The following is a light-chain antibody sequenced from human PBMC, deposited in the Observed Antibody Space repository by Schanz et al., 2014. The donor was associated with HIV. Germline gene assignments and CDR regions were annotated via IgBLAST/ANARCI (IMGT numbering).Light chain of an antibody. CDR2: EVS. CDR3: SSYAGSNNFWV. J-gene: IGLJ3*02. CDR1: SSDVGGYKY. V-gene: IGLV2-8*01. Sequence: QSALTQPASVSGSPGQSITISCTGTSSDVGGYKYVSWYQQHPGKAPKLMIYEVSKRPSGVPDRFSGSKSGNTASLTVSGLQAEDEADYYCSSYAGSNNFWVFGGGTKLTVL.